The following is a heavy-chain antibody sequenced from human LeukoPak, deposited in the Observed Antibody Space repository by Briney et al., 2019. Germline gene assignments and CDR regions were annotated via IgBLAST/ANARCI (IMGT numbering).Heavy chain of an antibody. V-gene: IGHV3-23*01. CDR3: AKPLKYYYDSSGYPERHGMDV. CDR2: ISGSGGGT. CDR1: GFTFSNYA. J-gene: IGHJ6*02. D-gene: IGHD3-22*01. Sequence: GGSLRLSCAASGFTFSNYAMSWVRQAPGKGLEWVSVISGSGGGTYYADSVKGRFTISRDNSKSTLYLQMNSLRAEDTAIYYCAKPLKYYYDSSGYPERHGMDVWGQGTTVTVSS.